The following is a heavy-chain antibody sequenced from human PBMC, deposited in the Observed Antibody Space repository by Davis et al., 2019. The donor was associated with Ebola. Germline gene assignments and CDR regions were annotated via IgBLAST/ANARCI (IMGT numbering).Heavy chain of an antibody. CDR3: TSDGYSSDY. CDR1: GFTFSGSA. V-gene: IGHV3-73*01. CDR2: IRSKANSYAT. J-gene: IGHJ4*02. Sequence: GESLKISCAASGFTFSGSAMHWVRQASGKGLEWVGRIRSKANSYATAYAASVKGRITISRDDSKNTAYLQMNSLKTEDTAVYYCTSDGYSSDYWGQGTLVTVSS. D-gene: IGHD5-18*01.